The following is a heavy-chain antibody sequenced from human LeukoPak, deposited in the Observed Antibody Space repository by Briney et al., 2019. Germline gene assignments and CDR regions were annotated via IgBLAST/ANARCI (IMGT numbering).Heavy chain of an antibody. D-gene: IGHD5-12*01. J-gene: IGHJ5*02. Sequence: PSETLSLTCAVSGYSISSGYYWGWIRQPPGKGLEWIGNIFHSGTTIYNSSLKSRVTISVDTSKNRFSLRLSSVTAADTAVYYCSRRRDSGRFDPWGQGTLVTVSS. CDR3: SRRRDSGRFDP. CDR2: IFHSGTT. CDR1: GYSISSGYY. V-gene: IGHV4-38-2*01.